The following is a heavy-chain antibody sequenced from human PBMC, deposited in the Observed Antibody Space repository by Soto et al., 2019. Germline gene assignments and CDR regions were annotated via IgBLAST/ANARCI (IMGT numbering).Heavy chain of an antibody. V-gene: IGHV4-31*02. CDR2: IYYSGST. CDR3: AVAPDYYDSSGYYLGFGWFDP. CDR1: GGSISSGGYY. Sequence: PSETLSLTCTVSGGSISSGGYYWSWIRQHPGKGLEWIGYIYYSGSTYYNPSLKSRVTISVDTSKNQFSLKLSSVTAADTAVYYCAVAPDYYDSSGYYLGFGWFDPWGQGTLVTVSS. J-gene: IGHJ5*02. D-gene: IGHD3-22*01.